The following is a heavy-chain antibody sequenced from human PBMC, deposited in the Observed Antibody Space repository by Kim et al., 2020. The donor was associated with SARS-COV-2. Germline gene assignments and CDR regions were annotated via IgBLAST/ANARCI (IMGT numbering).Heavy chain of an antibody. CDR3: ARAVRSAWTLSDWFDP. Sequence: TLSLTCAVSGASISTSNWWSWVRQPPGKGLEWIGEISPSGSTNYSPSLKSRLTLSIDKSKNLFSLNLNSVTAADTAVYYCARAVRSAWTLSDWFDPWGQGALVTVSS. CDR1: GASISTSNW. CDR2: ISPSGST. V-gene: IGHV4-4*02. D-gene: IGHD1-1*01. J-gene: IGHJ5*02.